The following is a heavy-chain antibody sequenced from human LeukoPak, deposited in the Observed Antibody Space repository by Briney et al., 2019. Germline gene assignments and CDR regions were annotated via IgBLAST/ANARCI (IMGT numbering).Heavy chain of an antibody. CDR3: ARAATFDYGDNEYLNWFDP. J-gene: IGHJ5*02. CDR1: GGSISSGDYY. V-gene: IGHV4-30-4*01. CDR2: VYYSGST. Sequence: SETLSLTCTVSGGSISSGDYYWSWIRQPPGKGLEWIGYVYYSGSTYYNPSLKSRVTISVDTSKNQFSLKLSSVTAADTAVYYCARAATFDYGDNEYLNWFDPWGQGTLVTVSS. D-gene: IGHD4-17*01.